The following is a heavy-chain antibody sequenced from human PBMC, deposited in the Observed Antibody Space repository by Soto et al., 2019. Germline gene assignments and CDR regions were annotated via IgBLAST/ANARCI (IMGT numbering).Heavy chain of an antibody. D-gene: IGHD3-22*01. CDR2: ISSSGSTI. Sequence: GSLRLSCAASGFTFSSYEMNWVRQAPGKGLEWVSYISSSGSTIYYADSMKGRFTISRDNAKNSLYLQMNSLRAEDTAVYYCARDGRFYDSSGYGMDVWGQGTTVTVSS. V-gene: IGHV3-48*03. CDR3: ARDGRFYDSSGYGMDV. CDR1: GFTFSSYE. J-gene: IGHJ6*02.